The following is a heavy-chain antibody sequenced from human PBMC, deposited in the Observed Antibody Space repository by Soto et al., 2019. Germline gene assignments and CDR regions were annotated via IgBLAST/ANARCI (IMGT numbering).Heavy chain of an antibody. Sequence: SETLSLTCTVSGGSISSISYYWGWIRQPPGKGLEWIGSIYYSGSTFYSPSLRSRVTISVDTSKNQFSLRVSSVTAADTAVYYCAREYSSAPDYWGQGTLVTVSS. CDR3: AREYSSAPDY. J-gene: IGHJ4*02. CDR2: IYYSGST. CDR1: GGSISSISYY. V-gene: IGHV4-39*02. D-gene: IGHD6-25*01.